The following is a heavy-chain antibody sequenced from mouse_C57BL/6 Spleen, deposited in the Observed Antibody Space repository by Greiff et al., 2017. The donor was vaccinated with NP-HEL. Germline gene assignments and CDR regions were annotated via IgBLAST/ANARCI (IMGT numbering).Heavy chain of an antibody. CDR1: GFTFSDYG. Sequence: EVQLVESGGGLVKPGGSLKLSCAASGFTFSDYGMHWVRQAPEKGLEWVAYISSGSSTIYYADTVKGRFTISRDNAKNTLFLQMTSLRSEDTAMYYGARRDYYGSSDYFDYWGQGTTLTVSS. CDR3: ARRDYYGSSDYFDY. V-gene: IGHV5-17*01. D-gene: IGHD1-1*01. J-gene: IGHJ2*01. CDR2: ISSGSSTI.